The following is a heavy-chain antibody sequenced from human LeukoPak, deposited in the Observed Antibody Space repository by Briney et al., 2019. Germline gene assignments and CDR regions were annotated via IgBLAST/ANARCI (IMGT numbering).Heavy chain of an antibody. Sequence: GGSLRLSCAASGFTFSRYAMSWVRQAPGKGVEWVSSISGSGDSTYYADSVKGRFTMSRDNSKNTLYLQMNSLRAEDTAVYYCANARKDIGVVVAASYCGGGCHHRPLDYCGQGTLVTVSS. CDR1: GFTFSRYA. V-gene: IGHV3-23*01. CDR3: ANARKDIGVVVAASYCGGGCHHRPLDY. D-gene: IGHD2-15*01. J-gene: IGHJ4*02. CDR2: ISGSGDST.